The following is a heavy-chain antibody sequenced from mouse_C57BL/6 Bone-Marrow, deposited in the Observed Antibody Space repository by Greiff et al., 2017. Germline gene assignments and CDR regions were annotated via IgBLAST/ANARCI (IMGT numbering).Heavy chain of an antibody. J-gene: IGHJ4*01. V-gene: IGHV1-18*01. CDR2: INPNNGGT. Sequence: EVQLQQSGPELVKPGASVKIPCKASGYTFTDYNMDWVKQSHGKSLEWIGDINPNNGGTIYNQKFKGKATLTVDKSSSTAYMELRSLTSEDTAVYYCARDGPLRRGDYYAMDYWGQGTSVTVSA. CDR3: ARDGPLRRGDYYAMDY. CDR1: GYTFTDYN. D-gene: IGHD2-12*01.